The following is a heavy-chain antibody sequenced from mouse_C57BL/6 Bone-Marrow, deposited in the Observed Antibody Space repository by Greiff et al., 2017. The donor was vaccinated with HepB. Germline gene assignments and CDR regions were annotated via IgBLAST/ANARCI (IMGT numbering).Heavy chain of an antibody. V-gene: IGHV1-22*01. Sequence: EVQVVESGPELVKPGASVKMSCKASGYTFTDYNMHWVKQSHGKSLEWIGYINPNNGGTSYNQKFKGKATLTVNKSSSTAYMELRSLTSEDSAVYYCARSLRRYYFDYWGQGTTLTVSS. CDR2: INPNNGGT. CDR1: GYTFTDYN. CDR3: ARSLRRYYFDY. J-gene: IGHJ2*01. D-gene: IGHD2-12*01.